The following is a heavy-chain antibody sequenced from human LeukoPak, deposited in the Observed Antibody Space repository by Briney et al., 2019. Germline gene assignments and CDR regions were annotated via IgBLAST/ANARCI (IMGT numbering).Heavy chain of an antibody. CDR2: IKQDGSEK. Sequence: GGSLRLSCAASGFTFSSYWMSWVRQAPGKGLEWVANIKQDGSEKYYVDSVKGRFTISRDNAKNSLYLQMNSLRAEDTAVYYCARAYQHTYGPYYYYYYMDVWGKGTTVTVSS. D-gene: IGHD2-2*01. CDR1: GFTFSSYW. CDR3: ARAYQHTYGPYYYYYYMDV. V-gene: IGHV3-7*01. J-gene: IGHJ6*03.